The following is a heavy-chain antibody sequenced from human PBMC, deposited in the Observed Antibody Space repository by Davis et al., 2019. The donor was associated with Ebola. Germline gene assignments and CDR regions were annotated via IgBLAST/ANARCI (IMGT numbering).Heavy chain of an antibody. J-gene: IGHJ4*02. D-gene: IGHD3-9*01. CDR2: IYPGDSGT. CDR1: GYSFTSYW. V-gene: IGHV5-51*01. CDR3: ARRLAMTGYAFDY. Sequence: GESLKISCKGSGYSFTSYWIGWVRQMPGKGLEWMGIIYPGDSGTRYSPSFQGQVTISADKSISTAYLQWSSLKASDTAMYYCARRLAMTGYAFDYWGQGTLVTVSS.